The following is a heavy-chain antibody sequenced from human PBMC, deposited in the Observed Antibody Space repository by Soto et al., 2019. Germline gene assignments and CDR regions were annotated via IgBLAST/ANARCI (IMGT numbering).Heavy chain of an antibody. CDR3: AREGEKIYSYGLVYAFDI. J-gene: IGHJ3*02. V-gene: IGHV4-59*01. Sequence: QVQLQESGPGLVKPSETLSLTCTVSGGSISSYYWSWIRQPPGKGLEWIGYIYYSGSTNYNPSLKSRVTISVDTSKNQFSLKLSSVTAADTAVYYCAREGEKIYSYGLVYAFDIWGQGTMVTVSS. D-gene: IGHD5-18*01. CDR2: IYYSGST. CDR1: GGSISSYY.